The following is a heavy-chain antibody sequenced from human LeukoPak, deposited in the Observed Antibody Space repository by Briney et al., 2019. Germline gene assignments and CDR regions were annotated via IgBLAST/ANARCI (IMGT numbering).Heavy chain of an antibody. V-gene: IGHV3-48*01. J-gene: IGHJ4*02. D-gene: IGHD7-27*01. CDR3: VRDKDWGFDS. CDR1: GFTFSDYS. CDR2: IGTGTSTV. Sequence: GGSLRLSCVGSGFTFSDYSMNWIRQAPGKGLEWVSHIGTGTSTVGYADSIKGRFTISRDNAKNSVDLQMSSLRVDDSAVYYCVRDKDWGFDSWGQGTLVTVSS.